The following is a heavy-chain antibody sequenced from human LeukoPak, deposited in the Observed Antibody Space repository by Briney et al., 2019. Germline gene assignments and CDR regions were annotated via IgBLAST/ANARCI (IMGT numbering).Heavy chain of an antibody. V-gene: IGHV4-39*01. D-gene: IGHD1-26*01. J-gene: IGHJ5*02. CDR2: IYYSGNT. CDR1: GVSISSSNSY. Sequence: PSETLSLTCAVSGVSISSSNSYWGWIRQPPGKGLEWIGSIYYSGNTYYNASLKSRVTISVDTSKNQFSLKLSSVTAADTAVYYCARLLGWELPWGQGTLVTVSS. CDR3: ARLLGWELP.